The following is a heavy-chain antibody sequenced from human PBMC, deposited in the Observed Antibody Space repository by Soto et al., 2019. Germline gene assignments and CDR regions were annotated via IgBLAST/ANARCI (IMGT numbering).Heavy chain of an antibody. CDR3: AKVVSVGSVNDALDI. V-gene: IGHV3-23*01. CDR1: GFTFTDYA. J-gene: IGHJ3*02. D-gene: IGHD1-1*01. Sequence: DVHLLESGGGLVQPGGSLRLSCATSGFTFTDYAMNWVRQAPGKGMEWIAGIDLSGDSTYYADSVKGRFIISRDNAKDALFLHMNSVRADDTAAYSCAKVVSVGSVNDALDIWGQGTVVTVSS. CDR2: IDLSGDST.